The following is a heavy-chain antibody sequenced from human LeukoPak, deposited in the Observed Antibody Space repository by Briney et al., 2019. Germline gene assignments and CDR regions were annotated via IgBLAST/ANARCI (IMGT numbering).Heavy chain of an antibody. CDR1: GFTFSSYW. Sequence: GGSLRLSCVASGFTFSSYWMHWVRQAPGKGLVWVSRINSDGSSTTYADSVKGRFTISRDNSKNTLYLQMNSLRAEDTAVYYCAKDSVKVTTVRRVPHYMDVWGKGTTVTISS. J-gene: IGHJ6*03. V-gene: IGHV3-74*01. D-gene: IGHD4-17*01. CDR3: AKDSVKVTTVRRVPHYMDV. CDR2: INSDGSST.